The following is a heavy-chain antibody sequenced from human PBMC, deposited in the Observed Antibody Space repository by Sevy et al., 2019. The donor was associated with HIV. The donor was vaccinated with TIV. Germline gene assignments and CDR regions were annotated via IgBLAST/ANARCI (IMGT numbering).Heavy chain of an antibody. V-gene: IGHV1-18*01. CDR3: AREPYYDFWSGYPHGFYYYGMDV. J-gene: IGHJ6*02. D-gene: IGHD3-3*01. CDR2: ISAYNGNT. CDR1: GYTFTSYG. Sequence: ASVKVSCKASGYTFTSYGISWVRQAPGQGLEWMGWISAYNGNTNYAQKLQGRVTMTTDTSTRTAYIELRSLRSDDTAVYYCAREPYYDFWSGYPHGFYYYGMDVWGQGTTVTVSS.